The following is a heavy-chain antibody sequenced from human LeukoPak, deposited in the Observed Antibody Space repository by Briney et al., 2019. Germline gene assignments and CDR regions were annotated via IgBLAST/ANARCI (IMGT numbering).Heavy chain of an antibody. Sequence: ASVKVSCKASGYIFRNYGISWVRQAPGQGLEWMGWISAYNGNTNYAQKLQGRVTMTTDTSTSTAYMELRSLRSDDTAVYYCARDEDDFWSGYYFDYWGQGTLVTVSS. CDR3: ARDEDDFWSGYYFDY. J-gene: IGHJ4*02. CDR1: GYIFRNYG. V-gene: IGHV1-18*01. CDR2: ISAYNGNT. D-gene: IGHD3-3*01.